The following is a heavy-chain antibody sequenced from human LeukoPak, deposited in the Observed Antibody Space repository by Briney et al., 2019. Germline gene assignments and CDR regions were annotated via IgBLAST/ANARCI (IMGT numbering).Heavy chain of an antibody. CDR2: INHTGRS. Sequence: SETLSLTCEVHGGPFSGYYWSWIRQSPGKGLEWIGEINHTGRSHYNPSVEGRVTISVDTSKNQFSLRLSSVTAADTGVYFCARAKSARWGLDVWGQGTTVSVSS. CDR1: GGPFSGYY. J-gene: IGHJ6*02. V-gene: IGHV4-34*01. CDR3: ARAKSARWGLDV. D-gene: IGHD4-23*01.